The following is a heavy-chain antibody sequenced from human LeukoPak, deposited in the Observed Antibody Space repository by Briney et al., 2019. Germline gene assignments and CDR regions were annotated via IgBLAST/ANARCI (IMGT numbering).Heavy chain of an antibody. V-gene: IGHV3-9*01. CDR2: INWNSGLI. D-gene: IGHD3-10*01. Sequence: GGSLRLSCTASGFTFDDYAMHWVRQGPGKGLEWVSGINWNSGLIGYADSVMGRFTISRDNAKNSLYLQMNILRAEDTALYYCAKDMGGGNYFFDYWGQGTLVTVSS. J-gene: IGHJ4*02. CDR1: GFTFDDYA. CDR3: AKDMGGGNYFFDY.